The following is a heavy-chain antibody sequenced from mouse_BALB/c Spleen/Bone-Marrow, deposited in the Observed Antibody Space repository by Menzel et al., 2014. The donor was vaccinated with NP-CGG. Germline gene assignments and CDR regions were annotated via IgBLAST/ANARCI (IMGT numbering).Heavy chain of an antibody. CDR2: INPSNGRT. J-gene: IGHJ3*01. Sequence: QVQLKQSGAELVKPGASVKLSCKASGYTFTSYWMHWVKQRPGQGPEWIGEINPSNGRTNYNEKFKSKATLTVDKSSSPACMQSSSLASEDSAIYYGAREYIDYWGQGTLVTVSA. CDR3: AREYIDY. V-gene: IGHV1S81*02. D-gene: IGHD5-1*01. CDR1: GYTFTSYW.